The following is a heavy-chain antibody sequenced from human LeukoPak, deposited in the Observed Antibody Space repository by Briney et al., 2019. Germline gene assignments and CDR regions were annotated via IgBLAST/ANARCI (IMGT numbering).Heavy chain of an antibody. V-gene: IGHV1-18*01. CDR2: ISAYNGNT. Sequence: WMGWISAYNGNTNYAQKLQGRVTMTTDTSTSTAYMELRSLRSDDTAVYYCARAMGAIAFDIWGQGTMVTVS. D-gene: IGHD1-26*01. CDR3: ARAMGAIAFDI. J-gene: IGHJ3*02.